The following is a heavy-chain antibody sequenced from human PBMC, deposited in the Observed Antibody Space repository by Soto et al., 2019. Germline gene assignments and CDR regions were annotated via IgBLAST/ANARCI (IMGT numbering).Heavy chain of an antibody. CDR1: GYTFNSYG. J-gene: IGHJ6*02. CDR3: AVASSYDSRGWPFDHGMDV. CDR2: ISAYNGNT. D-gene: IGHD3-22*01. V-gene: IGHV1-18*01. Sequence: ASVKVSCKASGYTFNSYGISWVRQAPGQGLEWMGWISAYNGNTNYAQKLQGRVTMTTDTSTSTAYMELRSLRSDDTAVYYCAVASSYDSRGWPFDHGMDVWGQGTTVPVSS.